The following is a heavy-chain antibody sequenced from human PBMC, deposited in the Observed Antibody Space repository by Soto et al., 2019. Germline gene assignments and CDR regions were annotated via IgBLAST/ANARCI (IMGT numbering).Heavy chain of an antibody. CDR2: ISGSGGST. CDR3: AKDRDSGSFPLFYYYYGMDV. D-gene: IGHD1-26*01. Sequence: GGSLRLSCAASGFTFSSYAMSWVRQAPGKGLEWVSAISGSGGSTYYADSVKGRFTISRENSKNTLYLQMNSLRAEDTAVYYCAKDRDSGSFPLFYYYYGMDVWGQGTTVTVSS. J-gene: IGHJ6*02. V-gene: IGHV3-23*01. CDR1: GFTFSSYA.